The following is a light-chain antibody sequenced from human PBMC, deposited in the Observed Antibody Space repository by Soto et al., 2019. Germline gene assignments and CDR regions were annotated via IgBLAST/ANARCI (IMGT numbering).Light chain of an antibody. Sequence: QSALTQPRSVSGSPGQSVTISCSGTSSDLGGYNYVSWYQHHPGKAPKLMIYDVTLRPSGVPDRFSGSKSGNTASLTISGLQAEDEADYYCCSYAGSNNLVFGGGTQLTVL. V-gene: IGLV2-11*01. CDR2: DVT. CDR3: CSYAGSNNLV. J-gene: IGLJ2*01. CDR1: SSDLGGYNY.